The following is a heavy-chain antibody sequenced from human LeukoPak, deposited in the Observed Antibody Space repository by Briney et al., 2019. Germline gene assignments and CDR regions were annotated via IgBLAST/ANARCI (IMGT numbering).Heavy chain of an antibody. V-gene: IGHV4-34*01. CDR3: ARTSIYYDSSGYRS. CDR1: GGSFSGYY. Sequence: PSETLSLTCAVYGGSFSGYYWSWIRQPPGKGLEWIGEINRSGSTNYNPSLKSRVTISVDTSKNQFSLKLSSVTAADTAVYYCARTSIYYDSSGYRSWGQGTLVTVSS. D-gene: IGHD3-22*01. J-gene: IGHJ5*02. CDR2: INRSGST.